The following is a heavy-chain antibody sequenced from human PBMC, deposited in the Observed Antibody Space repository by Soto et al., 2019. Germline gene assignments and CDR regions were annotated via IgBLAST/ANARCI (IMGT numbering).Heavy chain of an antibody. Sequence: QVQLVQSGAEVKKPGSSVKVSCKASGGTFSSYAISWVRQAPGQGLKWMGGIIPIFGTANYAQKFQGRVTITADESTSTAYMELSSLRSEDTAVYYCARDPHQDPPADWYFDYWGQGTLVTVSS. CDR2: IIPIFGTA. V-gene: IGHV1-69*01. J-gene: IGHJ4*02. CDR3: ARDPHQDPPADWYFDY. CDR1: GGTFSSYA. D-gene: IGHD3-9*01.